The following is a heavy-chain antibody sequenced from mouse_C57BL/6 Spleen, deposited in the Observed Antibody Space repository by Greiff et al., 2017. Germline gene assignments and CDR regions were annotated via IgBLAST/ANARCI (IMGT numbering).Heavy chain of an antibody. D-gene: IGHD2-5*01. J-gene: IGHJ1*03. CDR2: IDPEDGDT. V-gene: IGHV14-1*01. CDR3: TPSNSGHWYFDV. Sequence: VQLKQSGAELVRPGASVKLSCTASGFNIKDYYMHWVKQRPEQGLEWIGRIDPEDGDTEYAPKFQGKATMTADPSSNTAYLQLSSLTSEDAAVYYCTPSNSGHWYFDVWGTGTTVTVSS. CDR1: GFNIKDYY.